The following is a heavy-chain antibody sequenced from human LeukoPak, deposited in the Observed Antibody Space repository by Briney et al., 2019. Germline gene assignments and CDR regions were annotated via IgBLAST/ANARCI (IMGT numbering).Heavy chain of an antibody. CDR3: ARGSGAGSGSYEDDY. CDR1: GGSISSGSYY. CDR2: IYTSGST. D-gene: IGHD3-10*01. V-gene: IGHV4-61*02. J-gene: IGHJ4*02. Sequence: PSQTLSLTCTVSGGSISSGSYYWSWIRQPAGKGLEWIGRIYTSGSTNYNPSLKSRVTISVDTSKNQFSLKLSSVTAADTAVYYCARGSGAGSGSYEDDYWGQGTLVTVSS.